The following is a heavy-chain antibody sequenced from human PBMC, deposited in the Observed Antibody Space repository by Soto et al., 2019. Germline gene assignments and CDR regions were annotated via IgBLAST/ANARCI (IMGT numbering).Heavy chain of an antibody. CDR3: ASGIQLWLRRINNGYSG. D-gene: IGHD5-18*01. J-gene: IGHJ4*02. CDR1: GGTFSTYA. V-gene: IGHV1-69*12. CDR2: IIPMFGTA. Sequence: QVQLVQSGAEVKKPESSVKVSCKAPGGTFSTYAISWVPQAPGQGLEWMGGIIPMFGTANYAQRFQDRVTLTADESTNTVYMELSSLRSEDTAVYFCASGIQLWLRRINNGYSGWGQGTLVTVSS.